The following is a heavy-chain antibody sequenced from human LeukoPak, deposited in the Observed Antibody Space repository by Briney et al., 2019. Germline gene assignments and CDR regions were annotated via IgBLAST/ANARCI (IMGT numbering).Heavy chain of an antibody. CDR1: GFTFSSYS. CDR3: ARDEWGDAFDI. V-gene: IGHV3-21*01. J-gene: IGHJ3*02. D-gene: IGHD1-26*01. CDR2: ISSSSSYI. Sequence: GGSLRLSCAASGFTFSSYSMNWVRQAPGKGLEWGSSISSSSSYIHSAESVRGRFTISRETAKNSLFLQMNSLRAGDTAVYYCARDEWGDAFDIWGQGTMVTVFS.